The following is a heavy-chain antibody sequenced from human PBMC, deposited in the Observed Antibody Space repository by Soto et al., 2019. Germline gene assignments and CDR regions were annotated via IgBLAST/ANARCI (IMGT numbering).Heavy chain of an antibody. J-gene: IGHJ4*02. D-gene: IGHD1-26*01. CDR1: GFTFSSYS. CDR3: ARASIVGATLAY. Sequence: GGSLILSCAASGFTFSSYSMHWVRQAPGKGLEWVAVISYDGSNKYYADSVKGRFTISRDNSKNTLYLQMNSLRAEDTAVYYCARASIVGATLAYWGQGTLVTVSS. V-gene: IGHV3-30-3*01. CDR2: ISYDGSNK.